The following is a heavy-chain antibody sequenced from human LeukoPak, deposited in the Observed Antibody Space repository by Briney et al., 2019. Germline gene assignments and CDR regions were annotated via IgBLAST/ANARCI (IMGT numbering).Heavy chain of an antibody. V-gene: IGHV6-1*01. CDR3: ARQTGSGLFILP. CDR2: TFYRSEWYK. D-gene: IGHD3/OR15-3a*01. J-gene: IGHJ4*02. CDR1: GDSFSSNSAA. Sequence: PSQTLSLTCAISGDSFSSNSAAWNWIRQSPSRGLEWLGRTFYRSEWYKDYEVSVKSLITINPDTSKNQFSLQLNSVTPEDTAVYYCARQTGSGLFILPGGQGTLVTVSS.